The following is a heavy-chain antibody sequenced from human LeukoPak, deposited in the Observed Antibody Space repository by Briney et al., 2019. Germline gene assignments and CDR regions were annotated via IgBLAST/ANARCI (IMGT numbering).Heavy chain of an antibody. CDR2: IYYSGST. D-gene: IGHD1-26*01. J-gene: IGHJ5*02. V-gene: IGHV4-59*01. CDR1: GGSISSYY. Sequence: PSETLSLTCSVSGGSISSYYWSWIRQPPGKGLEWIGYIYYSGSTNYSPSLKSRVTISVDTSKNQFSLKLSSVTAADTAVYYCARVASSGRWFDPWGQGTLVTVSS. CDR3: ARVASSGRWFDP.